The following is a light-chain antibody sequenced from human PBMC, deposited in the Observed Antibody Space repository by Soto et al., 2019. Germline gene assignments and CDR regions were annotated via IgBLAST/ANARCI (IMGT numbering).Light chain of an antibody. CDR1: CGHSSCA. V-gene: IGLV4-69*01. J-gene: IGLJ6*01. CDR3: QTWGTGILHV. Sequence: QPVLTQSPSASASLGASVKLTCTLSCGHSSCAIARHQRQPEQGPRYLMNLNSDGSHTKGDAIPDRLSGPTSGTERSLTISSLQSEDEADYYCQTWGTGILHVLGSGTQLTVL. CDR2: LNSDGSH.